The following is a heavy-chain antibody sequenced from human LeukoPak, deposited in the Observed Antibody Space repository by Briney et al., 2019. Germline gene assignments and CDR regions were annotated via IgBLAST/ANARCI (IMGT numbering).Heavy chain of an antibody. V-gene: IGHV3-23*01. D-gene: IGHD6-19*01. CDR2: ISGSGGST. J-gene: IGHJ4*02. CDR3: AKFHGTDWGYSSGWYELDY. Sequence: GGSLRLSCAASGFTFSSYAMGWVRQAPGKGLEWVSAISGSGGSTYYADSLKGRFIISRDNSKNTLYLQMNSLRAEDTAVYYCAKFHGTDWGYSSGWYELDYWGQGTLVTVSS. CDR1: GFTFSSYA.